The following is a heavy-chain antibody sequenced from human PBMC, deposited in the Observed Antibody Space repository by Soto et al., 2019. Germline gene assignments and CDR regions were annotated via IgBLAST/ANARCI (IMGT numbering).Heavy chain of an antibody. CDR1: GFTFSSYA. Sequence: SLRLSCAASGFTFSSYAMHWVRQAPGKGLEWVAVISYDGSNKYYADSVKGRFTISRDNSKNTLYLQMNSLRAEDTAVYYCARDQNRWIQLQTLFDYWGQGTLVTVSS. J-gene: IGHJ4*02. CDR2: ISYDGSNK. D-gene: IGHD5-18*01. CDR3: ARDQNRWIQLQTLFDY. V-gene: IGHV3-30-3*01.